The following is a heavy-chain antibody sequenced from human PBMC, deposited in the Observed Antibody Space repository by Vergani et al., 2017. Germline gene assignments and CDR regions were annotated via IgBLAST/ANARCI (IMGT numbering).Heavy chain of an antibody. J-gene: IGHJ4*02. CDR3: ARDRAAAGTDY. V-gene: IGHV3-11*01. D-gene: IGHD6-13*01. CDR1: GGSFSDYY. Sequence: QVQLQQWGAGLLKPSETLSLTCAVYGGSFSDYYMSWIRQAPGKGLEWVSYISSSGSTIYYADSVKGRFTISRDNAKNSLYLQMNSLRAEDTAVYYCARDRAAAGTDYWGQGTLVTVSS. CDR2: ISSSGSTI.